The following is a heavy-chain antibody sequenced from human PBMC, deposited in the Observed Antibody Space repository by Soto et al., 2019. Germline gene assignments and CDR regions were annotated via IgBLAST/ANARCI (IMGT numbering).Heavy chain of an antibody. CDR2: INPDSGGT. Sequence: QEQLVQYGAEVKKPGASVKVSCKASGYTFTDYYIHWVRQAPGQGLEWVGWINPDSGGTNLAQRFQGRVTMTSDTSINTAYMELSSLRSDDTAVYYCAIRTGQLAIISEFDGDWFFEVWGRGTLVTVSS. CDR1: GYTFTDYY. V-gene: IGHV1-2*02. CDR3: AIRTGQLAIISEFDGDWFFEV. D-gene: IGHD2-2*01. J-gene: IGHJ2*01.